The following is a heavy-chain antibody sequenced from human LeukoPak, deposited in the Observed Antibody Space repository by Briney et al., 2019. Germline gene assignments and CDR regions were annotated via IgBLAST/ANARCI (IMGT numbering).Heavy chain of an antibody. CDR1: GGSISTYY. J-gene: IGHJ5*02. Sequence: SETLSLTCTVSGGSISTYYWSWIPQHPGKGLEWIGYIYYSGSTYYNPSLKSRVTISVDTSKNQFSLKLSSVTAADTAVYYCARGGTMVRGVIWWFDPWGQGTLVTVSS. CDR3: ARGGTMVRGVIWWFDP. CDR2: IYYSGST. V-gene: IGHV4-59*06. D-gene: IGHD3-10*01.